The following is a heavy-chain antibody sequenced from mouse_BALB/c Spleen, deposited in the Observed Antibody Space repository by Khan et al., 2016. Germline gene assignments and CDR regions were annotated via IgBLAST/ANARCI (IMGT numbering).Heavy chain of an antibody. D-gene: IGHD1-1*01. V-gene: IGHV2-9*02. Sequence: QVQLKESGPGLVAPSQSLSITCTASGFSLTSYGVHWVRQPPGKGLEWLGVIWAGGSTNSNSALMSRLSISNDNSKSQVFLKMNSMQTDDTAMYCWAGTYYDSSYSYYYAMDYWGQGTSVTVSS. CDR1: GFSLTSYG. CDR3: AGTYYDSSYSYYYAMDY. CDR2: IWAGGST. J-gene: IGHJ4*01.